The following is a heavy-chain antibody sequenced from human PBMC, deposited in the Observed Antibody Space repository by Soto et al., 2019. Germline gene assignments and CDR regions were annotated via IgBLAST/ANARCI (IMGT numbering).Heavy chain of an antibody. CDR2: IYYSGST. CDR1: GGSISSGGYY. Sequence: NPSETLSLTCTVSGGSISSGGYYWSWIRQHPGKGLEWIGYIYYSGSTYYNPSLKSRVTISVDTSKNQFSLKLSSVTAADTAVYYCARDSSLAFDIWGQGTMVTVSS. CDR3: ARDSSLAFDI. V-gene: IGHV4-31*03. J-gene: IGHJ3*02.